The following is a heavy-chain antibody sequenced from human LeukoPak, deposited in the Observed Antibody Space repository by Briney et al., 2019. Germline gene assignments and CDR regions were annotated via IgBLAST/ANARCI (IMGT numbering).Heavy chain of an antibody. Sequence: GGSLRLSCAASGFTFSSYDMHWVRQAAGKGLEWVSVIGTAGDSYYPGSVKGRFTISRENAKNSFYLQMNSLRAGDTAVYYCVRGGSSGYWSLTDFDYWGQGTLVTVYS. CDR3: VRGGSSGYWSLTDFDY. CDR1: GFTFSSYD. D-gene: IGHD3-22*01. CDR2: IGTAGDS. J-gene: IGHJ4*02. V-gene: IGHV3-13*01.